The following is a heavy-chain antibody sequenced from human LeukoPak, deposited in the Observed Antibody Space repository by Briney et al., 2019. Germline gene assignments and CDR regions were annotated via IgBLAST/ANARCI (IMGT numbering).Heavy chain of an antibody. CDR2: IWYDGSNK. CDR1: GFTFSSYG. V-gene: IGHV3-33*01. Sequence: GRSLRLSCAASGFTFSSYGMHWVRQAPGKGLEWVAVIWYDGSNKYYTDSVKGRFTISRDNAKNSLYLQMNSLRAEDTAVYYCARVDILTGLYYFDYWGQGTLVTVSS. CDR3: ARVDILTGLYYFDY. J-gene: IGHJ4*02. D-gene: IGHD3-9*01.